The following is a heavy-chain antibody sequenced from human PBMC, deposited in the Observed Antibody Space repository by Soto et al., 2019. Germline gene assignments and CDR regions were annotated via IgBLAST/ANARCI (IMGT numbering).Heavy chain of an antibody. J-gene: IGHJ4*02. D-gene: IGHD6-19*01. Sequence: QVPLVQSGAEVKRPGASVKVSCKASGYTFTNYGVHWVRQAPGQRLEWMGWINAGDGNTKNSRNFQGRVTITRDTSASTADMELSSLRSEDTAVYYCVRDGAVAGNINFDFWGQGTLVTVSS. CDR1: GYTFTNYG. CDR2: INAGDGNT. CDR3: VRDGAVAGNINFDF. V-gene: IGHV1-3*01.